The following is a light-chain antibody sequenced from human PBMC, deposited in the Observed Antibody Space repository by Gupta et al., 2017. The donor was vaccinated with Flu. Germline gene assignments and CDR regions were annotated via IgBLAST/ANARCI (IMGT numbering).Light chain of an antibody. CDR1: SSNIGNNY. J-gene: IGLJ7*01. CDR2: DNN. Sequence: QSVLTQPPSVSADPGQKVTISCSGSSSNIGNNYVSWYQQLPGTTPKLLIYDNNKRPSGIPDRFSGSKSGTSATLGITGLQTGDEADYYCGTWDSRLSAAVFGGGTQLTVL. CDR3: GTWDSRLSAAV. V-gene: IGLV1-51*01.